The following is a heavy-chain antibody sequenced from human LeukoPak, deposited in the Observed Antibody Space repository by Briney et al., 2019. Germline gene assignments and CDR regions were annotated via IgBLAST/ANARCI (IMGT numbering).Heavy chain of an antibody. Sequence: ASVSVSYTPSVYTFTNYEINWVRQAPGQGLEWGGWIHPNSGKTGYAQKFQGRVTMTRDTSTETACMELSSLKFDDTAIFYCARGHYGGNRYFDIWGQGTLVTVSS. D-gene: IGHD4-23*01. V-gene: IGHV1-8*01. CDR1: VYTFTNYE. CDR3: ARGHYGGNRYFDI. J-gene: IGHJ4*02. CDR2: IHPNSGKT.